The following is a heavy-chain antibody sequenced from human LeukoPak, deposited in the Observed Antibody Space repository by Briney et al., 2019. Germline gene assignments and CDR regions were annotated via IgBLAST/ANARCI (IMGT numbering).Heavy chain of an antibody. J-gene: IGHJ4*02. D-gene: IGHD5-18*01. Sequence: ASVKVSCTVSGSSLSELSLYWVRQAPGKGLEWMGGFDVIDSESFYAQKFQGRVTMTEDSSTDTAYMELRSLTSDDTALYYCAAGRPYSLLDYWGQGTLVTVSS. CDR1: GSSLSELS. V-gene: IGHV1-24*01. CDR2: FDVIDSES. CDR3: AAGRPYSLLDY.